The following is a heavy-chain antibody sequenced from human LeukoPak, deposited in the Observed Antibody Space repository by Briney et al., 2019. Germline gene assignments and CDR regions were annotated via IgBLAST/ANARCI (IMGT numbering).Heavy chain of an antibody. V-gene: IGHV4-59*01. CDR3: ARGLVGLTPHAGVFQI. D-gene: IGHD1-26*01. Sequence: SETLSLTCIVSGGSFSSSYWSWIRQPPGKGLEWIAYIYSNGNTNSNPSLNSRVTIAVDTSQSQFSLKLSSVTAADTAVYYCARGLVGLTPHAGVFQIWGQGTKVTVSS. J-gene: IGHJ3*02. CDR2: IYSNGNT. CDR1: GGSFSSSY.